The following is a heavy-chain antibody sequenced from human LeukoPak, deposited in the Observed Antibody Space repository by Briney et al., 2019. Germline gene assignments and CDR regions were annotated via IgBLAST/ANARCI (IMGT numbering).Heavy chain of an antibody. CDR2: IFSST. D-gene: IGHD6-13*01. J-gene: IGHJ4*02. CDR1: GFTVSSNS. V-gene: IGHV3-53*01. Sequence: GGSLRLSCTVSGFTVSSNSMSWVRQAPGKGLEWVSFIFSSTHYSDSVKGRFTISRDNSKNTLYLQMNSLRAEDTAVYYCARDGGPGYSSSWYLYWGQGTLVTVSS. CDR3: ARDGGPGYSSSWYLY.